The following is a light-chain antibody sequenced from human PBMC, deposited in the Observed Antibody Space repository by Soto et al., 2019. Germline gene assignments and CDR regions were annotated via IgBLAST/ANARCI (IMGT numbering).Light chain of an antibody. V-gene: IGKV1-5*03. CDR3: QPSNTYPWT. CDR1: QSISSW. CDR2: KAS. Sequence: DIQMTQAPSNLCATAADRVTVTGRASQSISSWLAWYQHKPGKAPKLLIHKASHLESGVPSRFSGSGSGTESTLTISSLQPGDFATYYCQPSNTYPWTFG. J-gene: IGKJ1*01.